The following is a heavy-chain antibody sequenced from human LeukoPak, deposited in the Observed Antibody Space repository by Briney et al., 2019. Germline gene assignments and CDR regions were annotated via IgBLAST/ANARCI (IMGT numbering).Heavy chain of an antibody. D-gene: IGHD3-3*01. V-gene: IGHV3-7*01. CDR1: GFTFSSYW. CDR3: AREYAVIIPVFDH. J-gene: IGHJ4*02. Sequence: PGGSLRLSCAASGFTFSSYWMSWVRQAPGKGLEWVANIKQDGSEKYYVDSVKGRFTISRDNAKNSLYLQMNSLRAEDTAVYYCAREYAVIIPVFDHWGQGTLVTVSS. CDR2: IKQDGSEK.